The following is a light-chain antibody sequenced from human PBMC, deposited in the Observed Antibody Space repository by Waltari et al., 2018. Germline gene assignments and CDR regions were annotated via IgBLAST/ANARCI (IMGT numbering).Light chain of an antibody. J-gene: IGKJ4*01. V-gene: IGKV3-20*01. CDR3: QQYVSSPVT. CDR1: QSVSSSY. CDR2: GAS. Sequence: EIVLTQSPGTLSLSPGERATLPCRASQSVSSSYLAWYQQKPGQAPSLLIYGASTRATGIPDRFSGSGSGTDFTLTISRLEPEDFAVYYCQQYVSSPVTFGGGTKVEIK.